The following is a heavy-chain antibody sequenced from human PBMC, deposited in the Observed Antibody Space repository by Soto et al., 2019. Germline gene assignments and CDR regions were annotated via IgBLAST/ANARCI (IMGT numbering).Heavy chain of an antibody. CDR3: AKVGTVTTFDY. Sequence: EVQLLESGGGLVQPGGSLRLSCAASGFTFSSYAMTWVRQAPGKGLEWVSVISSSGGSTYYADSVKGRFTISRDNSKNTLYLQMNSLRAEDTAVYYCAKVGTVTTFDYWGQGTLVTVSS. D-gene: IGHD4-17*01. V-gene: IGHV3-23*01. CDR2: ISSSGGST. CDR1: GFTFSSYA. J-gene: IGHJ4*02.